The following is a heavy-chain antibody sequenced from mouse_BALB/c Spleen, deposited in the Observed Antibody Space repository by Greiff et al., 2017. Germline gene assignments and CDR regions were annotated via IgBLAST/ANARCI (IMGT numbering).Heavy chain of an antibody. J-gene: IGHJ4*01. CDR3: ARSGDGNYVGYYAMDY. CDR1: GYAFSSYW. V-gene: IGHV1-80*01. D-gene: IGHD2-1*01. CDR2: IYPGDGDT. Sequence: VQLQQSGAELVRPGSSVKISCKASGYAFSSYWMNWVKQRPGQGLEWIGQIYPGDGDTNYNGKFKGKATLTADKSSSTAYMQLSSLTSEDSAVYFCARSGDGNYVGYYAMDYGGQGTSVTVSS.